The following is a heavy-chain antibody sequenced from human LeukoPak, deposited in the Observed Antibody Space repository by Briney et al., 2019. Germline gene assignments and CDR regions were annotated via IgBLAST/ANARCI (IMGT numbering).Heavy chain of an antibody. CDR2: IHYSGST. V-gene: IGHV4-59*01. J-gene: IGHJ4*02. D-gene: IGHD5-24*01. CDR3: ARWSRDGYNYFDY. Sequence: SETLSLTCTVSGGSISSYYWTWIRQPPGKGLEWIGYIHYSGSTNYNPSLKSRVTISLDTSKNQFSLKLSSVTAADTAVYYCARWSRDGYNYFDYWGQGTLVTVSS. CDR1: GGSISSYY.